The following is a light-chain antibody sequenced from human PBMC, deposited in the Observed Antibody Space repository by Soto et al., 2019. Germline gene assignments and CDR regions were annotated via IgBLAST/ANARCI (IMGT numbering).Light chain of an antibody. J-gene: IGLJ1*01. CDR3: SSYTSSSTLV. CDR1: SSDVGGYNY. V-gene: IGLV2-14*01. Sequence: QPALTQPASVSGSPGQSITISCTGTSSDVGGYNYVSWYQQHPGKAPKLMIYDVSNRPSGVSNRFSGSKSGNTASLTISGLQAEDEADHYCSSYTSSSTLVFGTGTKLTVL. CDR2: DVS.